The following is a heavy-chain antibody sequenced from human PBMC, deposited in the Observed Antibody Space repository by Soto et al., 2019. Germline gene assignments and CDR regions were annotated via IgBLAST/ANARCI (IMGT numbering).Heavy chain of an antibody. Sequence: SETLSLTCTVSGVSISSGDYYWSWIRQPPGKGLEWIGYIYYSGSTYYNPSLKSRVTISVDTSKNQFSLKLSSVTAADTAVYYCARASLGGVLDYWGQGTLVTVSS. CDR1: GVSISSGDYY. CDR2: IYYSGST. V-gene: IGHV4-30-4*01. D-gene: IGHD3-16*01. CDR3: ARASLGGVLDY. J-gene: IGHJ4*02.